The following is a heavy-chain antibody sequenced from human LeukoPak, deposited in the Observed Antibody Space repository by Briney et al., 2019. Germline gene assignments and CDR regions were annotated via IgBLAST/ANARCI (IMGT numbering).Heavy chain of an antibody. CDR1: GFTFSRHW. CDR3: LASGGY. J-gene: IGHJ4*02. Sequence: GSLRLSCAASGFTFSRHWMKWVPQAPGKGLEWVGNMKPDGSEKYYVDYVKGRFTISRDNAKNSLYLQMNSLRVEDTAVYYCLASGGYWGQGTPVTVPS. V-gene: IGHV3-7*01. D-gene: IGHD6-25*01. CDR2: MKPDGSEK.